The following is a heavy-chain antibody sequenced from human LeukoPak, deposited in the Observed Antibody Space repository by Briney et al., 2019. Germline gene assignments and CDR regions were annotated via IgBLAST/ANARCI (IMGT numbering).Heavy chain of an antibody. J-gene: IGHJ1*01. D-gene: IGHD6-19*01. CDR1: GYSLTDLS. Sequence: ASVTVSCNVSGYSLTDLSMHWVRQAPGNGLEWMGGFDPEDGRPVYAQKFQGRVTLTEDTSTETAYMELSSLRSEDTAVYFCAAGYSSGWFAEYFHSWGQGTLVTVSS. V-gene: IGHV1-24*01. CDR3: AAGYSSGWFAEYFHS. CDR2: FDPEDGRP.